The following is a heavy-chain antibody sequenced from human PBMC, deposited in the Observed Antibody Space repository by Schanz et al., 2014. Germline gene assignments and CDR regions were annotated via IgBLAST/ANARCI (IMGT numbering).Heavy chain of an antibody. V-gene: IGHV3-7*01. J-gene: IGHJ4*02. Sequence: EVQLVESGGGWVQPGGSLRLSCAASGFTFSDYSMNWVRQAPGKGPEWVANIKKDGSEKYYVDSVKGRFTISRDNAKNSLYLEMNSLRAEDTALYYCARDRRNADLDYWGQGTLVTVSS. CDR1: GFTFSDYS. D-gene: IGHD1-1*01. CDR3: ARDRRNADLDY. CDR2: IKKDGSEK.